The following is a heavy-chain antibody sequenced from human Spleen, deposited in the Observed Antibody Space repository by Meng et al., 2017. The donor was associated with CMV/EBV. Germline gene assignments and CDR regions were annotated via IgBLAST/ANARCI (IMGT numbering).Heavy chain of an antibody. Sequence: WVRHAPGQGLESMRGIIPIFGTANYAQKFQGRVTITTDESTSTAYMELSSLRSEDTAVYYCARDVRRYDFWSGSLPHYYYYYGMDVWGQGTTVTVSS. J-gene: IGHJ6*02. V-gene: IGHV1-69*05. CDR3: ARDVRRYDFWSGSLPHYYYYYGMDV. CDR2: IIPIFGTA. D-gene: IGHD3-3*01.